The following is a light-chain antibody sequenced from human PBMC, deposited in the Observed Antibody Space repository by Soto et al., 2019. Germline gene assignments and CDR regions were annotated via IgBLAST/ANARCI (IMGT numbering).Light chain of an antibody. J-gene: IGLJ2*01. CDR1: SGSIASNY. CDR2: EGN. V-gene: IGLV6-57*04. Sequence: NFMLTRPHSVSESPGKTVTISCTRSSGSIASNYVQWYQQRPGSVPTTVIYEGNQRPSGVPDRFSGSTDGSSNSASLTISGLQTEDEADYYCQSYDSSTVVFGGGTKLTVL. CDR3: QSYDSSTVV.